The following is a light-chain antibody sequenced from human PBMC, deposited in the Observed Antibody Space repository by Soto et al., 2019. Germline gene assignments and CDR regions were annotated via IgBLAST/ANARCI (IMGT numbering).Light chain of an antibody. CDR3: KKYYSTPRT. J-gene: IGKJ1*01. Sequence: DIVMTQSPDSLAVSLGERATINCKSSQSVLYSSNNKNYLAWYQQKPGQPPKLLIYWASTRESGVPDRFSGSGSGTDFTLTISSRQAEDVAVYYCKKYYSTPRTFGKGTKGEIK. CDR1: QSVLYSSNNKNY. CDR2: WAS. V-gene: IGKV4-1*01.